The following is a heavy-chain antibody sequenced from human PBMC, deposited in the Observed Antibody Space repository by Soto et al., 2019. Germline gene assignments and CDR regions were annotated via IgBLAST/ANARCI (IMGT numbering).Heavy chain of an antibody. V-gene: IGHV1-45*02. Sequence: QMQLVQSGAEVKRTGSTVTVSCKALGNTFTYRYLHWVRQAPGQALEWMGWITPFSGDVHYALKFRARFTITRDRSINTAYMRMSSLRSEDTAMYYCASGGAGSGPFTWELPDHWRQGTLVTVSS. CDR1: GNTFTYRY. D-gene: IGHD1-26*01. CDR2: ITPFSGDV. J-gene: IGHJ4*02. CDR3: ASGGAGSGPFTWELPDH.